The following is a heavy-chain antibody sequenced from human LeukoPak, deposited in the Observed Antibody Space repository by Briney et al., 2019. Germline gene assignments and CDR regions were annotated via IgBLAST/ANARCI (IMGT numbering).Heavy chain of an antibody. Sequence: PGGSLTLSCAASGFTFNTYEMAWVRQTPGMGLEGISYISDSAYTIKYADAVQGRFTISRDSAKNSVSLHMNYLRAEDTAVYYCAGGPQYGGSYAYWGQGTLVTVSS. D-gene: IGHD3-16*01. V-gene: IGHV3-48*03. CDR1: GFTFNTYE. CDR3: AGGPQYGGSYAY. CDR2: ISDSAYTI. J-gene: IGHJ4*02.